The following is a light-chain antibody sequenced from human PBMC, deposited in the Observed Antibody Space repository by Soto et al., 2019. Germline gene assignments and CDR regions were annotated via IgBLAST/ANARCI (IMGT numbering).Light chain of an antibody. CDR3: CSYPGSIDV. CDR2: EVS. V-gene: IGLV2-23*02. Sequence: QSALTQPASVSGSPGQSITISCTGTSSDVGSYNLVSWYQQHPGKAPKLMIYEVSKRPSGVSNRFSGSKSGNTASLTISGLQAEDEADYYCCSYPGSIDVFGTGTKLTVL. J-gene: IGLJ1*01. CDR1: SSDVGSYNL.